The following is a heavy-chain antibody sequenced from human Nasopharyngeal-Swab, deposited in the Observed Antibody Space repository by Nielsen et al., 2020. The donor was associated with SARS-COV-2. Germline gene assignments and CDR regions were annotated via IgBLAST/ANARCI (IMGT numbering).Heavy chain of an antibody. J-gene: IGHJ6*02. D-gene: IGHD3-3*01. CDR3: TRGSRYYPDYYFGMDV. CDR1: GFTFGDYV. CDR2: IRSKAYGGTT. V-gene: IGHV3-49*03. Sequence: GGSLRLSCTASGFTFGDYVMTWFRQAPGEGLEWVGFIRSKAYGGTTEYAASVKGRFSISRDDSKRIAYLQMNSLKTEDTAVYYCTRGSRYYPDYYFGMDVWGQGTTVTVSS.